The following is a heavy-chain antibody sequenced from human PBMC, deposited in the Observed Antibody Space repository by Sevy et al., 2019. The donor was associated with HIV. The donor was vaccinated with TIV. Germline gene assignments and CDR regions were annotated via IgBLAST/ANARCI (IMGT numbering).Heavy chain of an antibody. D-gene: IGHD1-1*01. Sequence: ASVKVSCKASGYTFTSYGISWVRQAPGQGLEWMGWLSAYNGNTNYAQKLQGRVTMTTDTSTSTAYMELRSLRSDDTAVYYCARGGNRYNWNADYFDYWGQGTLVTVSS. CDR3: ARGGNRYNWNADYFDY. CDR2: LSAYNGNT. CDR1: GYTFTSYG. V-gene: IGHV1-18*01. J-gene: IGHJ4*02.